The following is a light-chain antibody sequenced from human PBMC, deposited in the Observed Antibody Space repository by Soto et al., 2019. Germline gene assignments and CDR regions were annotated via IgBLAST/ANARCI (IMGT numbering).Light chain of an antibody. J-gene: IGLJ1*01. V-gene: IGLV2-14*01. CDR2: DVS. Sequence: QSVLTQPASVSGSPGQSITISCTGTSSDVGGYNYFSWYQQHPGKAPKLMIYDVSNRPSGVSNRFSGSKSGNTASLTISGLQAEEEADYYCSSYTSSSTPVFGTGTKLTVL. CDR1: SSDVGGYNY. CDR3: SSYTSSSTPV.